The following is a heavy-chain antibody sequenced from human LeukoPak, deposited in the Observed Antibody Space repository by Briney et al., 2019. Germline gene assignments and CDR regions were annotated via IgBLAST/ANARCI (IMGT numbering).Heavy chain of an antibody. CDR1: GGSFSGYY. J-gene: IGHJ4*02. CDR2: INHSGST. Sequence: SETLSLTCAVYGGSFSGYYWSWIRQPPGKGLEWIGEINHSGSTNYNPSLKSRVTISVDTSENQFSLNLGSVTAADTAVYYCARLGLSGIAARIDYWGQGTLVTVSS. V-gene: IGHV4-34*01. D-gene: IGHD6-6*01. CDR3: ARLGLSGIAARIDY.